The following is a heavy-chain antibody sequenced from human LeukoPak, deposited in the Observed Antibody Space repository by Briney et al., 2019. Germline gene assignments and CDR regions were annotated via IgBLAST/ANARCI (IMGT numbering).Heavy chain of an antibody. Sequence: SQTLSLTCTVSGGSISSGSYYWSWIRQPAGKGLEWIGRIYTSGSTNYNPSLKSRVTISVDTSKNQFSLKLSSVTAADTAVYYCARRAPSPYGSSSFYYYYYMDVWGKGTTVTVSS. CDR2: IYTSGST. CDR3: ARRAPSPYGSSSFYYYYYMDV. CDR1: GGSISSGSYY. D-gene: IGHD6-6*01. V-gene: IGHV4-61*02. J-gene: IGHJ6*03.